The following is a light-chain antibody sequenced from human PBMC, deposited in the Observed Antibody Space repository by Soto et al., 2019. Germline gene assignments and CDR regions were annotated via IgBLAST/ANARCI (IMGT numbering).Light chain of an antibody. CDR2: DTS. V-gene: IGKV3-15*01. CDR3: QPYNNWPLT. J-gene: IGKJ4*01. CDR1: QGIGDT. Sequence: EVVMRQSPATLSVTPGDGAPLSCRASQGIGDTLAWYQHKPGQTPRLLIYDTSTRATGVPTRFSGSRSGAEFTLTINSLQSEDFAVYYCQPYNNWPLTFGGGTKVDI.